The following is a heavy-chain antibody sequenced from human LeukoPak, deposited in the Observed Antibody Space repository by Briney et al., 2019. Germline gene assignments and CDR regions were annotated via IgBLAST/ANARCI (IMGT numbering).Heavy chain of an antibody. Sequence: SETLSLTCTVSGYSISSGYYWGWIRQPPGKGLEWIGTFYHGGSTYYNPSLKSRVTISVDTSKNQFSLKLSSVTAADTAVYYCARDGNPYSYGDYYYYMDVWGKGTTVTVSS. V-gene: IGHV4-38-2*02. CDR2: FYHGGST. CDR3: ARDGNPYSYGDYYYYMDV. D-gene: IGHD5-18*01. CDR1: GYSISSGYY. J-gene: IGHJ6*03.